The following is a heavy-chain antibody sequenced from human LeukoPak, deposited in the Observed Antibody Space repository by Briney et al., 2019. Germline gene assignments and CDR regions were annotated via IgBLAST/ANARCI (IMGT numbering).Heavy chain of an antibody. CDR2: ISGSSGYI. D-gene: IGHD3-22*01. Sequence: PGGSLRLSCAAAGFPFSTYIMNWVRKAPGKGLEWVSSISGSSGYIYYADSVKGRFTISRNNAMNSLYLQMGSLRGDDTAVYYCARDYEGDLWGQGTLVTVSS. J-gene: IGHJ5*02. CDR3: ARDYEGDL. V-gene: IGHV3-21*01. CDR1: GFPFSTYI.